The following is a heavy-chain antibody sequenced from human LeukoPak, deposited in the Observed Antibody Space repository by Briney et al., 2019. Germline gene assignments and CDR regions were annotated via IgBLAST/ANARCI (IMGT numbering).Heavy chain of an antibody. D-gene: IGHD3-22*01. CDR3: AGTSEATYYSLSSGHYLGAFDI. J-gene: IGHJ3*02. CDR1: GFAFSNYV. V-gene: IGHV3-33*01. Sequence: PGGSLRLSCAASGFAFSNYVMHWVRQTPGKGLEWMAVIWYDGSNKYYADSVKGRFTISRDNSKNTLYLQMNSLRAEDTAVFYCAGTSEATYYSLSSGHYLGAFDIWGQGTMVTVSS. CDR2: IWYDGSNK.